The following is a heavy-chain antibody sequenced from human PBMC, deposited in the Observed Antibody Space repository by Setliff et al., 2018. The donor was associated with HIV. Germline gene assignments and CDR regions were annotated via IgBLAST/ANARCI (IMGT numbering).Heavy chain of an antibody. CDR2: IYSSGST. Sequence: SETLSLTCTVSGGSISSGNYYWSWIRQPAGKGLEWIGHIYSSGSTSYNPSLKSRVTISVDKSKNQFSLKLNSVTAADTAVYYCARDLGGSGYFSIGGFDYWGQGTLVTVSS. CDR1: GGSISSGNYY. CDR3: ARDLGGSGYFSIGGFDY. J-gene: IGHJ4*02. V-gene: IGHV4-61*09. D-gene: IGHD3-22*01.